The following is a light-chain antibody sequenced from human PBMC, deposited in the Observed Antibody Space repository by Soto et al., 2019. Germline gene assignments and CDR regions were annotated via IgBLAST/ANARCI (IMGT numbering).Light chain of an antibody. CDR2: EVS. V-gene: IGLV2-14*01. J-gene: IGLJ1*01. CDR3: SSYTSSSTLYV. Sequence: QSALTQPASVSGSPGQSITISCAGTSSDIGGYNYVSWYQQHPGKAPKVMIYEVSNRPSGVSNRFSGSKSGNTASLTISGLQAEDEADYYXSSYTSSSTLYVFGSGTKVTVL. CDR1: SSDIGGYNY.